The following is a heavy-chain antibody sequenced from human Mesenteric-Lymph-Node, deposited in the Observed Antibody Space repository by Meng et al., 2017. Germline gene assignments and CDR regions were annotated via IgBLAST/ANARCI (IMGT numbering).Heavy chain of an antibody. Sequence: QVQLQESGPGLVKPSQTLSLTCTVSGGSISSGGHSWSWIRQHPGKGLEWIAYIYYSGSTYCNPSLKSRVILSVDTSKNQFSLKLSSVTAADTAVYYCARVDSSGYFLDYWDQGTLVTVSS. CDR2: IYYSGST. V-gene: IGHV4-31*03. D-gene: IGHD3-22*01. CDR3: ARVDSSGYFLDY. CDR1: GGSISSGGHS. J-gene: IGHJ4*01.